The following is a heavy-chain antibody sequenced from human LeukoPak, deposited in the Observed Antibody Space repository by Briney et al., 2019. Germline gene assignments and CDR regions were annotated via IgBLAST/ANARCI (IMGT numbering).Heavy chain of an antibody. V-gene: IGHV1-69*13. CDR1: GGTLSSYA. CDR3: ARGPVDCSSTSCYGDNWFDP. CDR2: IIPIFGTA. D-gene: IGHD2-2*01. J-gene: IGHJ5*02. Sequence: GASVKVSCKASGGTLSSYAISWVRQAPGQGLEWMGGIIPIFGTANYAQKFQGRVTITADESTSTAYMELSSLRSEDTAVYYCARGPVDCSSTSCYGDNWFDPWGQGTLVTVSS.